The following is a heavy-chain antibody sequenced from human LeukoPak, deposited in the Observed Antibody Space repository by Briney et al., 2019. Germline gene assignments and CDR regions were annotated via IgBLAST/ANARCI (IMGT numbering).Heavy chain of an antibody. J-gene: IGHJ6*03. CDR1: GFTFSSYE. V-gene: IGHV3-48*03. CDR2: ISSSGSTI. CDR3: AELGITMIGGV. Sequence: GGSLRLSCAASGFTFSSYERNWVRQAPGKGLEWVSYISSSGSTIYYADSVKGRFTIARYNGKNSLYLQMNSLRAEDTAVYYCAELGITMIGGVWGKGTTVTVSS. D-gene: IGHD3-10*02.